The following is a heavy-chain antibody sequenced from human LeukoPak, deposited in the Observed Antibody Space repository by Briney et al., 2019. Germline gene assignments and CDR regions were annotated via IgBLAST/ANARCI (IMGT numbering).Heavy chain of an antibody. J-gene: IGHJ5*02. D-gene: IGHD3-10*01. V-gene: IGHV3-74*01. CDR2: ISTDGSST. Sequence: GGSLRLSCAASGFTFSRYWIHWVRQAPGKGPVWVSVISTDGSSTRYADSVKGRFTISRDNVKNTLYLQVNSLRVEDTAVYYCTGPSFDASGMGFDPWGQGALVTVSS. CDR3: TGPSFDASGMGFDP. CDR1: GFTFSRYW.